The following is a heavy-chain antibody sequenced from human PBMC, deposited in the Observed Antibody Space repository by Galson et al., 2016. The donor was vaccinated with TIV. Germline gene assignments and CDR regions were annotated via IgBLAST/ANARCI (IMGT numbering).Heavy chain of an antibody. V-gene: IGHV1-69*13. CDR2: ILPIFGAA. Sequence: SVKVSCKASGYTFNIYAISWVRQAPGQGLEWMGGILPIFGAATYAQKFQGRVTITADESTNTAYMELSSLKSDDTAMYYCARGVHYSSGYQVADAFDIWGQGTRVTVSS. J-gene: IGHJ3*02. D-gene: IGHD3-22*01. CDR3: ARGVHYSSGYQVADAFDI. CDR1: GYTFNIYA.